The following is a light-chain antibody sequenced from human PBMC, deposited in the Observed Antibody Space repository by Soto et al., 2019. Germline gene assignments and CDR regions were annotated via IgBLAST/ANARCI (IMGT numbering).Light chain of an antibody. V-gene: IGKV1-39*01. CDR2: GAN. CDR1: QSISRY. J-gene: IGKJ1*01. Sequence: DIQLPPGPASPSAALEIRSAMSWGRSQSISRYLNWYQQRPGTAPKVLIFGANSLQSGVPSRFSGSGSGTEFTLTISSLQPEDFATYYCQQNYGTPGTFGQGTKVDIK. CDR3: QQNYGTPGT.